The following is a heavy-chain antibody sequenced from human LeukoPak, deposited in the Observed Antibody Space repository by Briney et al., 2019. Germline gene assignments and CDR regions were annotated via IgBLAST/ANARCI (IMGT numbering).Heavy chain of an antibody. Sequence: GGTLRLSCAASGFTFSSYGMSRVRQAPGKGLEWVSAISGSGGSTYYADSVKGRFNISRDNSKNTLYLQMNSLGAEDTAVYYCATFTGVVVITETLDYWGQGTLVTVSS. D-gene: IGHD3-22*01. CDR3: ATFTGVVVITETLDY. J-gene: IGHJ4*02. CDR2: ISGSGGST. CDR1: GFTFSSYG. V-gene: IGHV3-23*01.